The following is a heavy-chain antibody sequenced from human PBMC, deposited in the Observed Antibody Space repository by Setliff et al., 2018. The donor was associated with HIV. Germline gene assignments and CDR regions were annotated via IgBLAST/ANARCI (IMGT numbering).Heavy chain of an antibody. D-gene: IGHD3-10*01. Sequence: GASVKVSCKASGYTFTSFGIIWVRQAPGQGLEWMGWISAYNGNTKYSQELQGRITLTTDTSANTAYMELSSLRSDDTAVYFCARGALLAVFDFDHWGHGTLVTVSS. CDR2: ISAYNGNT. CDR3: ARGALLAVFDFDH. V-gene: IGHV1-18*01. J-gene: IGHJ4*01. CDR1: GYTFTSFG.